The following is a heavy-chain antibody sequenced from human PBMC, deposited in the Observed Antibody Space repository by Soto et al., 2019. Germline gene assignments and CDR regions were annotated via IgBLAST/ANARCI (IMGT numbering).Heavy chain of an antibody. CDR1: EFTFSGSA. Sequence: EVQLVESGGGLVQPGGSLKLSCAASEFTFSGSAMHWVRQASGKGLEWVGRIRSKANSYATAYAASVKGRFTISRDDSKNTAYLQMNSLKTEDTAVYYCTRDYGDYPDYWGQGTLVTVSS. CDR3: TRDYGDYPDY. D-gene: IGHD4-17*01. J-gene: IGHJ4*02. CDR2: IRSKANSYAT. V-gene: IGHV3-73*01.